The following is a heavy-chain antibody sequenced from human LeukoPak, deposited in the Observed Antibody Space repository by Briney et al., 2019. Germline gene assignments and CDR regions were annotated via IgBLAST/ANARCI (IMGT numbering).Heavy chain of an antibody. CDR1: GYTFTGYY. CDR2: INPNSGGT. CDR3: ARVPVTLYYYGSGTRPYYFDY. J-gene: IGHJ4*02. D-gene: IGHD3-10*01. Sequence: ASVKVSCKASGYTFTGYYMHWVRQAPGQGLEWMGWINPNSGGTNYAQKFQGRVTMTRDTSISTAYMELSRLRSDDTAVYYCARVPVTLYYYGSGTRPYYFDYWGQGTLVTVSS. V-gene: IGHV1-2*02.